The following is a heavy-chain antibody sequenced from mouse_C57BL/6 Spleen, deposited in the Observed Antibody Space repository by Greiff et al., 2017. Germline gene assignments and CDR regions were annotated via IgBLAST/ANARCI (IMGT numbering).Heavy chain of an antibody. Sequence: PGGSMKLSCAASGFPFSDAWIVWVRLSPEKGLEWVAEIRNKANSHATYYAESVKGRFTISRDDSKSSVYLQMNSFRAEDTGNYYFTSIYDGGYWGQGATLTVSS. CDR1: GFPFSDAW. V-gene: IGHV6-6*01. J-gene: IGHJ2*01. CDR3: TSIYDGGY. CDR2: IRNKANSHAT. D-gene: IGHD2-3*01.